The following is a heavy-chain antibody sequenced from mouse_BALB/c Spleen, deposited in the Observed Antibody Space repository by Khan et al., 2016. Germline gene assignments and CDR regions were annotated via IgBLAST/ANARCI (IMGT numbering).Heavy chain of an antibody. CDR3: ARSPYDYDVGFAY. CDR1: GFNIKDTY. D-gene: IGHD2-4*01. J-gene: IGHJ3*01. CDR2: IDPANGNT. Sequence: VQLQQPGAELVKPGASVKLSCTASGFNIKDTYMHWVKQRPEQGLEWIGRIDPANGNTKYDPKFQGKATITADTSSNTAYLQTSRLTSGDTAVLYCARSPYDYDVGFAYWGQGTLVTVSA. V-gene: IGHV14-3*02.